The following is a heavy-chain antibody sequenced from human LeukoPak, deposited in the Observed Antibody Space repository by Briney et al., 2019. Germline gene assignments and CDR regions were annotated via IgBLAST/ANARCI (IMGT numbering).Heavy chain of an antibody. D-gene: IGHD5-18*01. CDR3: AKDSDTAMAMIDY. Sequence: GRSLRLSCAASGFTFDDYAMHWVRQAPGKGLEWVSGISWNSGSIGYADSVKGRFTISRDNAKNSLYPQMNSLRAEDTALYYCAKDSDTAMAMIDYWGQGTLVTVSS. CDR2: ISWNSGSI. V-gene: IGHV3-9*01. J-gene: IGHJ4*02. CDR1: GFTFDDYA.